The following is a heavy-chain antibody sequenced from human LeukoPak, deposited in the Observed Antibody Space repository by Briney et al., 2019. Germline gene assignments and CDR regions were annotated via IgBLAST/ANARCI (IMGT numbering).Heavy chain of an antibody. CDR1: GFTFSIYS. CDR2: ISSGSSTI. Sequence: GGSLRLSCAASGFTFSIYSMNWVRQAPGKGLEWVSYISSGSSTIYYADSVKGRFTISRDNAKNSLYLQMNKLRAGDTAVYYCARANPHCSGGSCYADAFNIWSQGTMVTVSS. V-gene: IGHV3-48*01. J-gene: IGHJ3*02. D-gene: IGHD2-15*01. CDR3: ARANPHCSGGSCYADAFNI.